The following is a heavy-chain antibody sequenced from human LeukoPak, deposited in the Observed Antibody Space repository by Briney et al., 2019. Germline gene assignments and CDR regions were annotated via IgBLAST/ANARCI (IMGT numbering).Heavy chain of an antibody. CDR3: ARGSIAAAIYYYYGMDV. D-gene: IGHD6-13*01. V-gene: IGHV4-4*02. CDR2: IYHSGTT. Sequence: SGTLSLTCAVSGAFITNSHWWSWARQPPGKGLEWIGEIYHSGTTNYNPSLQSRVTMSVDKSKNQFSLKLSSVTAADTAVYYCARGSIAAAIYYYYGMDVWGQGTTVTVSS. J-gene: IGHJ6*02. CDR1: GAFITNSHW.